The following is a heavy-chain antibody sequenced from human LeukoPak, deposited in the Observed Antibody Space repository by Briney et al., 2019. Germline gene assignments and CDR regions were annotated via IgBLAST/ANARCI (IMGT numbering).Heavy chain of an antibody. CDR2: INHSGST. CDR3: ARARLFNDY. Sequence: SETLSFTCAVYGGSFSGYYWSGIRQPPGRGLEWIGEINHSGSTNYNPSLKSRVIISVDTSKNQFSLKLSSVTAADTALYYCARARLFNDYWGQGTLVTVSS. CDR1: GGSFSGYY. D-gene: IGHD2-21*01. J-gene: IGHJ4*02. V-gene: IGHV4-34*01.